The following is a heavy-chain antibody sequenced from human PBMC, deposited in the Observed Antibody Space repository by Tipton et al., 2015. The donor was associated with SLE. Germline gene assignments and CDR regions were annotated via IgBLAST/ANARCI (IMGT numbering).Heavy chain of an antibody. Sequence: TLSLTCTVSGGSISPHYWTWIRQSPGKGLEWIGYIYYTGSTNYNPSLKSRVTMSADTSKNQFSLKLTSVTAADTALYFCAGAYCRTTRCFGVAFDIWGQGSMVTVSS. CDR1: GGSISPHY. V-gene: IGHV4-59*11. CDR2: IYYTGST. CDR3: AGAYCRTTRCFGVAFDI. D-gene: IGHD2-2*01. J-gene: IGHJ3*02.